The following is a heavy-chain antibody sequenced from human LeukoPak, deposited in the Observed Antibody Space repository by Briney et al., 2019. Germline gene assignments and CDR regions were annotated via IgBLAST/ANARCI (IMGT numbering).Heavy chain of an antibody. CDR1: GGSISSYY. D-gene: IGHD3-22*01. CDR2: IYTSGST. J-gene: IGHJ3*02. V-gene: IGHV4-4*07. CDR3: ARDRNYDSSGYYAFDI. Sequence: SETLSLTCTVSGGSISSYYWSWIRQPAGKGLEWIGRIYTSGSTNYNPSLKSRVTMSVDTSKNQFSLKLSSVTAADTAVYYCARDRNYDSSGYYAFDIWGQGTMVTVSS.